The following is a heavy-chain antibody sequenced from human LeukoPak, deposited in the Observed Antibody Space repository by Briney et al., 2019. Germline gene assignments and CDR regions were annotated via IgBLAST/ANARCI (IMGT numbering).Heavy chain of an antibody. CDR3: VTPRGGNYHEGFDI. V-gene: IGHV3-23*01. CDR2: INSGGGST. Sequence: PGGSLRLSCAASGFSISHYAMNWVRQAPGKGLEWVSSINSGGGSTYYADSVKGRFTISRDYSKNTLDLQMSGLRAEDTAVYYCVTPRGGNYHEGFDIWGQGTMVTVSS. D-gene: IGHD1-7*01. J-gene: IGHJ3*02. CDR1: GFSISHYA.